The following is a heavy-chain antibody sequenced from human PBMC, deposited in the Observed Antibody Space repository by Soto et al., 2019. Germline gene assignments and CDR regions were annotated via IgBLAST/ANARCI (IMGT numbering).Heavy chain of an antibody. CDR2: ISYDGSNK. Sequence: GGSLRLSCAASGFTFSSYGMHWVRQAPGKGLEWVAVISYDGSNKYYADSVKGRFTISRDNSKNTLYLQMNSLRAEDTAVYYCAKDRVSDLDYWGQGTLVTVSS. CDR1: GFTFSSYG. V-gene: IGHV3-30*18. CDR3: AKDRVSDLDY. J-gene: IGHJ4*02. D-gene: IGHD4-4*01.